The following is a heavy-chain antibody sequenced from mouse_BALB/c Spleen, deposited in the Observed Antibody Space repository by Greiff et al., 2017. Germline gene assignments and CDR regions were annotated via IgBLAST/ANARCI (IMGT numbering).Heavy chain of an antibody. J-gene: IGHJ3*01. D-gene: IGHD2-4*01. CDR2: ISSGSSTI. CDR3: ASYDYDGSFAY. V-gene: IGHV5-17*02. CDR1: GFTFSSFG. Sequence: EVQGVESGGGLVQPGGSRKLSCAASGFTFSSFGMHWVRQAPEKGLEWVAYISSGSSTIYYADTVKGRFTISRDNPKNTLFLQMTSLRSEDTAMYYCASYDYDGSFAYWGQGTLVTVSA.